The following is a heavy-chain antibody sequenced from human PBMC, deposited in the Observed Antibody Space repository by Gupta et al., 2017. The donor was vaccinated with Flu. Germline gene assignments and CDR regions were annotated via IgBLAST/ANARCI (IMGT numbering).Heavy chain of an antibody. D-gene: IGHD1-26*01. CDR2: IWYDGSKK. V-gene: IGHV3-33*06. CDR3: AKGVGATDAYGVDV. CDR1: GFTFSSYA. Sequence: QVQLVESGGGVVQPGRSLRLSCAPSGFTFSSYAMHWVRQTPGKGLEWVAVIWYDGSKKYYADSVKGRFTISRDNSENTLYLQMNSLRAEDTAVYYCAKGVGATDAYGVDVWGQGTTVTVSS. J-gene: IGHJ6*02.